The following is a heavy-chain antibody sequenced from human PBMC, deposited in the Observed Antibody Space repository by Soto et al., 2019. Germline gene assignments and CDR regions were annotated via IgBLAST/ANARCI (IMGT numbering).Heavy chain of an antibody. D-gene: IGHD3-22*01. CDR2: ISYDGSNK. J-gene: IGHJ4*02. V-gene: IGHV3-30-3*01. CDR1: GFTFSSYA. Sequence: QVQLVESGGGVVQPGRSLRLSCAASGFTFSSYAMHWVRQAPGKGLEWVAVISYDGSNKHYADSVKGRFTISRDNSKNTLYLQMNSLRAEDTAVYYCGRRYDSSGYAFGYWGQGTLVTVSS. CDR3: GRRYDSSGYAFGY.